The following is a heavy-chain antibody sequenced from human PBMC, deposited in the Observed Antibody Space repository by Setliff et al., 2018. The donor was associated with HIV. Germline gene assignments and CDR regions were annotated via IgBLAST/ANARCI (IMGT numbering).Heavy chain of an antibody. J-gene: IGHJ4*02. V-gene: IGHV3-7*01. CDR1: GFTLRSYW. Sequence: GGSLRLSCAASGFTLRSYWMGWVRLAPGKGLEWVANIKHDGSEKYYVDSVKGRFTVSRDNAKDSLYLQMNSLRAEDTAVYYCARDRGGSSYFDYWGQGTLVTVS. CDR3: ARDRGGSSYFDY. CDR2: IKHDGSEK. D-gene: IGHD1-26*01.